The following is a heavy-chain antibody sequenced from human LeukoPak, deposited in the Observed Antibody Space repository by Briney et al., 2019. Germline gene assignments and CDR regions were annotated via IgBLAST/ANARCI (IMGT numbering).Heavy chain of an antibody. Sequence: GGSLRLPCAASGFTVSSTHMSWVRQAPGKGLEWVSIIYDGGTTNYADSVKGRFTISRDTSKNTLFLQMNSLSAEDTAVYYCAKNLPATVYFDYWGQGALVTVSS. CDR3: AKNLPATVYFDY. CDR1: GFTVSSTH. V-gene: IGHV3-53*01. J-gene: IGHJ4*02. D-gene: IGHD2-2*01. CDR2: IYDGGTT.